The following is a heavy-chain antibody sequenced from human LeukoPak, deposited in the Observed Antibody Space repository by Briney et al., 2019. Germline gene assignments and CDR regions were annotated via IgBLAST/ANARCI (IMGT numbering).Heavy chain of an antibody. V-gene: IGHV3-23*01. J-gene: IGHJ6*03. CDR3: AKGGRSSTYSYMDV. Sequence: GGSLRLSCAASGFTFSSYAMSWVRQAPGKGLEWVSLISDSGGNTYYADSVKGRFTISRDNSKNTLYLQMNSLRAEDTAVYSCAKGGRSSTYSYMDVWGKGPTVTVSS. D-gene: IGHD6-6*01. CDR2: ISDSGGNT. CDR1: GFTFSSYA.